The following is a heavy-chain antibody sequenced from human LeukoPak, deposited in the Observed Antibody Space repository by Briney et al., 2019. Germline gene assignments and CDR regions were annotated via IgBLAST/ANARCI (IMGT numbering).Heavy chain of an antibody. V-gene: IGHV1-18*01. D-gene: IGHD6-13*01. CDR1: GYGFTSYD. CDR2: MNPNNGNT. J-gene: IGHJ4*02. CDR3: ARLGGSSWYYFDY. Sequence: GASVKVSCKASGYGFTSYDINWVRQATGQGLEWMGWMNPNNGNTNYAQKLQGRVTMTTDTSTSTAYMELRSLRSDDTAVYYCARLGGSSWYYFDYWGQGTLVTVSS.